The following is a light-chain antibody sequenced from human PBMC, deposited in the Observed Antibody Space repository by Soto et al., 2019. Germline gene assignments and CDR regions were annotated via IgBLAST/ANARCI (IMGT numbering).Light chain of an antibody. J-gene: IGLJ2*01. Sequence: QSALTQPASVSGSPGQSITIPCTGTSSDVGGYNYVSWYQQYPGKAPKLMIYDVSNRPSGVSNRFSGSKSGNTASLTISGLQAEDEADYYCSSYTSSSTPHVVFGGGTKLTVL. V-gene: IGLV2-14*01. CDR3: SSYTSSSTPHVV. CDR1: SSDVGGYNY. CDR2: DVS.